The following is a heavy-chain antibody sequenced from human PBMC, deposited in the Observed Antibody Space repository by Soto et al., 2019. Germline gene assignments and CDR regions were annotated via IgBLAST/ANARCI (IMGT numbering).Heavy chain of an antibody. CDR3: AKDMNDILTGYCYDY. D-gene: IGHD3-9*01. Sequence: EVQLVESGGGLVQPGRSLRLSCAASGFTFEDYAMHWVRQAPGKGLEWVSGISWNSGSIGYADSVKGRFTISRDNAKNSLYLQMNSLRAEDTALYYCAKDMNDILTGYCYDYWGQGTLVTVSS. V-gene: IGHV3-9*01. CDR1: GFTFEDYA. J-gene: IGHJ4*02. CDR2: ISWNSGSI.